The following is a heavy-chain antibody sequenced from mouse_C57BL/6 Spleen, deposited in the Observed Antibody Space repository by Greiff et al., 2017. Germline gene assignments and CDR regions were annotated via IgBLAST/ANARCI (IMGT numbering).Heavy chain of an antibody. CDR2: IYPGSGST. CDR3: ARDYGSSWNFDY. V-gene: IGHV1-55*01. Sequence: QVQLKQPGAELVKPGASVKMSCKASGYTFTSYWITWVKQRPGQGLEWIGDIYPGSGSTNYNEKFKSKATLTVDTSSSTAYMQLSSLTSEDSAVDYCARDYGSSWNFDYWGQGTTLTVSS. J-gene: IGHJ2*01. CDR1: GYTFTSYW. D-gene: IGHD1-1*01.